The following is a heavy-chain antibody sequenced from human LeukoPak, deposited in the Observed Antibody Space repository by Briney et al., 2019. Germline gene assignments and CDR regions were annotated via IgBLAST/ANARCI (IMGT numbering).Heavy chain of an antibody. D-gene: IGHD3-10*01. J-gene: IGHJ4*02. Sequence: SETLSLTCTVSGGSIASGDHYWSWIRQLPGKGLEWIGYSHYSGSTNYNPSLKSRVTISVDTSKNQFSLKLSSVTAADTAVYYCARGRYYGSGSHYNVLDLDYWGQGTLVTVSS. V-gene: IGHV4-30-4*08. CDR2: SHYSGST. CDR1: GGSIASGDHY. CDR3: ARGRYYGSGSHYNVLDLDY.